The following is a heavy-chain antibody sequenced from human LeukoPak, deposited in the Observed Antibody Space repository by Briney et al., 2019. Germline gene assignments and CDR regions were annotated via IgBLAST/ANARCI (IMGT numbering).Heavy chain of an antibody. J-gene: IGHJ4*02. V-gene: IGHV3-21*04. D-gene: IGHD3-22*01. CDR1: GFTFSSYS. CDR3: AKSLPDYYFDSSGHYGTFDC. CDR2: ISSSSSYI. Sequence: GGSLRLSCAASGFTFSSYSMNWVRQAPGKGLEWVSSISSSSSYIYYADSVKGRFTISRDNSKNTLYLQMNSLRAEDTAVYYCAKSLPDYYFDSSGHYGTFDCWGQGTLVTVSS.